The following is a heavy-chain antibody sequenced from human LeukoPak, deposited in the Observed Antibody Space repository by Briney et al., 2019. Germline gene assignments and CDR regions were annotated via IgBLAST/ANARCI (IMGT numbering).Heavy chain of an antibody. CDR2: ISWDGGST. V-gene: IGHV3-43D*03. J-gene: IGHJ6*03. Sequence: GGSLRLSCAASGFTFDDYAMHWVRQAPGKGLEWVSIISWDGGSTYYADSVKGRFTISRDNSKNSLYLQMNSLRAEDTALYYCAKDGGTAMDYYYYYMDVWGKGTTVTVSS. CDR1: GFTFDDYA. D-gene: IGHD5-18*01. CDR3: AKDGGTAMDYYYYYMDV.